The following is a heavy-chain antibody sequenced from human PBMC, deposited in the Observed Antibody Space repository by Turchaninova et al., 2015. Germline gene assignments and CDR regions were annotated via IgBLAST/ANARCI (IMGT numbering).Heavy chain of an antibody. J-gene: IGHJ2*01. V-gene: IGHV4-38-2*01. CDR3: ARIVVVISAKYFDL. CDR1: GYSISSVYY. Sequence: QVQLQESGPGLVKPSETLSLPCAVFGYSISSVYYGGWSRHPPGKGLEWIGIIYHSGSTYYNPSLKSRVTISVDTSKNQFSLKLSSVTAADTAVYYCARIVVVISAKYFDLWGRGTLVTVSS. CDR2: IYHSGST. D-gene: IGHD3-22*01.